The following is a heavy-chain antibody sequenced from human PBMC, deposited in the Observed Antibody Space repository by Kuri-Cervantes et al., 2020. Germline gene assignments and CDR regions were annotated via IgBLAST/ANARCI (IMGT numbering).Heavy chain of an antibody. Sequence: LRLSCAVYGGSFSGYYWSWIRQHPGKGLEWIGYIYNSGSTYYNPSLKTPVNISVDTSKNQFSLKLSSVTAADTALYYCARGSWKSISGAFDFWGQGTMVTVSS. CDR2: IYNSGST. CDR3: ARGSWKSISGAFDF. CDR1: GGSFSGYY. V-gene: IGHV4-31*11. D-gene: IGHD6-13*01. J-gene: IGHJ3*01.